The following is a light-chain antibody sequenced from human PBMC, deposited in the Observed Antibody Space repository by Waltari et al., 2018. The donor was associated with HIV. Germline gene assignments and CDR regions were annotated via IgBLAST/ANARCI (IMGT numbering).Light chain of an antibody. CDR2: AAS. CDR1: QIISNY. CDR3: EQGYNSPRT. Sequence: DIQFPQSPSSLSASVGDTVTITSRASQIISNYLHWYQQKPGKAPEVLFYAASGLQSGVPSRIRGRGSGTAFTLSIGKLQPEDSAAYCCEQGYNSPRTFGDGTKVEIK. J-gene: IGKJ1*01. V-gene: IGKV1-39*01.